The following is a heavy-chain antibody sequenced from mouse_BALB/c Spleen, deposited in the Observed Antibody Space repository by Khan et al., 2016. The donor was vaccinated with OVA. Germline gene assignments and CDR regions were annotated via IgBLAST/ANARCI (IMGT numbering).Heavy chain of an antibody. Sequence: QVQLKQSGPGLVAPSQSLSITCTVSGFSLTSYGVSWVRQPPGKGLEWRGVIWGDGNTNFHSALRSRLSISKDNSKSQVFLKLNSLQTDDTATYYCAKDRGYYAVDYWGQGTSVTVSS. CDR1: GFSLTSYG. V-gene: IGHV2-3*01. CDR3: AKDRGYYAVDY. J-gene: IGHJ4*01. CDR2: IWGDGNT.